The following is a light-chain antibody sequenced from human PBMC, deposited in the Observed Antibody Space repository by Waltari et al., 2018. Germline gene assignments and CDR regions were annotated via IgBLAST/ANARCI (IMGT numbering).Light chain of an antibody. CDR1: NSNIGGNF. CDR3: AVWDDSLGGV. CDR2: TVN. Sequence: QSVLTQPPSVSGTPGQRVTISCSGSNSNIGGNFVNWYQQLPGKAPKLLIYTVNQGPSGVPDRFSASKSGTSAALAITGLQSEDEADYYCAVWDDSLGGVFGGGTKLTVL. V-gene: IGLV1-44*01. J-gene: IGLJ3*02.